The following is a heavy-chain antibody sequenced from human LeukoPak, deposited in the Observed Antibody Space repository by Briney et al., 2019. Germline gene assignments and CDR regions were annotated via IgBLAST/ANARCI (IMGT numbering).Heavy chain of an antibody. V-gene: IGHV4-59*01. CDR3: AGQKGSWGGFDY. J-gene: IGHJ4*02. CDR2: IYYSGGT. D-gene: IGHD6-13*01. Sequence: SETLSLTCTVSGGSISSYYWSWIRQPPGKGLEWIGYIYYSGGTNYNPSLKSRVTISVDTSKNQFSLKLSSVTAADTAVYYCAGQKGSWGGFDYWGQGTLVTVSS. CDR1: GGSISSYY.